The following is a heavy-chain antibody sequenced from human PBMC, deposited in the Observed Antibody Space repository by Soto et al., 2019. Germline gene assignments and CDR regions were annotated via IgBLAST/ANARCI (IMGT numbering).Heavy chain of an antibody. CDR1: GGSISSGNYY. Sequence: SETLSLTCTVSGGSISSGNYYWSWIRQPPGKGLEWIGYIYYSGSTYYDPSLKSRVTISVDTSKNQFSLKLSSVTAADTAVYYCARYSGYEGLRFDPWGQGTLVTVSS. CDR3: ARYSGYEGLRFDP. J-gene: IGHJ5*02. CDR2: IYYSGST. D-gene: IGHD5-12*01. V-gene: IGHV4-30-4*01.